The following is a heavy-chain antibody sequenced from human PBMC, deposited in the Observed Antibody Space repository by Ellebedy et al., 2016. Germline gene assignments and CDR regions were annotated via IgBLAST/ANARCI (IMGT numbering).Heavy chain of an antibody. V-gene: IGHV3-30*03. Sequence: GESLKISCAGSGFTFSTTAIHWVRQAPGKGLEWVVIISYDGRNRRYVDSVKGRFTISRDNSRNTGYLQMNSLRPEYTAMYYCARGGHCSDGNCYLIDHWGLGTLVTVS. J-gene: IGHJ4*02. D-gene: IGHD2-15*01. CDR3: ARGGHCSDGNCYLIDH. CDR2: ISYDGRNR. CDR1: GFTFSTTA.